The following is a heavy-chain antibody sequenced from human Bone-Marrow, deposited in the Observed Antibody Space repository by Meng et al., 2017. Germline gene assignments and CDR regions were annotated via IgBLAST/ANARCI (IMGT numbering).Heavy chain of an antibody. CDR2: IYYSGST. CDR1: GGSISSGNHY. Sequence: HGQLPESAPGVVKPSQTLSLPSTVSGGSISSGNHYWSWIRQHPGKCLEYIGYIYYSGSTYYNPSLKSRVIISVDTSKNQFSLRLNSVAAADTAVYYCASLYGDSSVWYLDLWGRGTLVTVSS. V-gene: IGHV4-31*03. CDR3: ASLYGDSSVWYLDL. D-gene: IGHD4-17*01. J-gene: IGHJ2*01.